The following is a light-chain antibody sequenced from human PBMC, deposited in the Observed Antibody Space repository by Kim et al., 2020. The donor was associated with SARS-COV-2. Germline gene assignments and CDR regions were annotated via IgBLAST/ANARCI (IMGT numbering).Light chain of an antibody. J-gene: IGLJ2*01. V-gene: IGLV1-40*01. Sequence: GQRVTIHCTGSSSNMGECYDVHWYQQLPGTAPKLLIYGNSNRPAGVPDRFSGSKSGTSSSLAITGLQAEDEADYYCQSYDSSLSVVFGGGTQLTVL. CDR3: QSYDSSLSVV. CDR2: GNS. CDR1: SSNMGECYD.